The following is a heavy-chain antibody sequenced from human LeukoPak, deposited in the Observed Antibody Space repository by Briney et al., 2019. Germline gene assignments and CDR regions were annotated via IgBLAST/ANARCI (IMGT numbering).Heavy chain of an antibody. CDR3: AKGQRELAAGDYFDY. Sequence: PGGSLRLSCAASGFTFSSYAMSWVRQAPGKGLEWVSAISGSGGSTYYADSVKGRFTISRDNSKNTLYLQMNGLRAEDTAVYYCAKGQRELAAGDYFDYWGQGTLVTVSS. CDR1: GFTFSSYA. D-gene: IGHD1-26*01. V-gene: IGHV3-23*01. J-gene: IGHJ4*02. CDR2: ISGSGGST.